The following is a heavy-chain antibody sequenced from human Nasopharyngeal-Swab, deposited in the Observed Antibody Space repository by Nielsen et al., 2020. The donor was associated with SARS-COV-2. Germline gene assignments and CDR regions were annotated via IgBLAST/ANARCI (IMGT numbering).Heavy chain of an antibody. J-gene: IGHJ3*02. CDR3: ARVIRVGTTRDAFDI. Sequence: GESLKIFCTASGFDFSTYGMNWVRQTPGKGLECISFISGSGRSIYYADSVRGRFTISRDNTKNSLYLQMDSLRDDDTAAYYCARVIRVGTTRDAFDIWGQGTRVIVSS. CDR2: ISGSGRSI. D-gene: IGHD1-26*01. CDR1: GFDFSTYG. V-gene: IGHV3-48*02.